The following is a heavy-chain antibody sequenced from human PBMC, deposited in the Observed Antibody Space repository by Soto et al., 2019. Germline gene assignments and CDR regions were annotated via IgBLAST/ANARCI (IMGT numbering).Heavy chain of an antibody. CDR3: ARDPNIVATITAIYYYYGMDV. Sequence: PGGSLRLSCAASGFTFNSYWMTWVRQAPGKGLEWVANIKQDGSEKYYVDSVKGRFTISRDNAKNSLYLQMNSLRAEDTAVYYCARDPNIVATITAIYYYYGMDVWGQGTTVTVSS. D-gene: IGHD5-12*01. J-gene: IGHJ6*02. V-gene: IGHV3-7*01. CDR2: IKQDGSEK. CDR1: GFTFNSYW.